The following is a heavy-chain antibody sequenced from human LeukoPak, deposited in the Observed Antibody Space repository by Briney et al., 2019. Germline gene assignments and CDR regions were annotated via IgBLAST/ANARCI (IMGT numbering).Heavy chain of an antibody. Sequence: ASVTVSCTASGYTFTRYYIHWVRQAPGQGLEWMGLINPSGGSTNYAQKFQGRVTMTRDTSTSTVYMELSSLRSEDTAVYYCARGPSITMVRGGQWYYYMDVWGKGTTVTISS. V-gene: IGHV1-46*01. CDR2: INPSGGST. CDR3: ARGPSITMVRGGQWYYYMDV. D-gene: IGHD3-10*01. J-gene: IGHJ6*03. CDR1: GYTFTRYY.